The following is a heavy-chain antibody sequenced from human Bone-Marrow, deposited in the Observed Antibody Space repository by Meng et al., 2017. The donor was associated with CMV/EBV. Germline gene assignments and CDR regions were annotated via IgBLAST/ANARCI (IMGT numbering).Heavy chain of an antibody. Sequence: SETLSLTCTVSGGSISSGGYYWSWIRQHPGKGLEWIGYIYYSGSTYYNPSLKSRVTISVDTSKNQFSLKLSSVTAADTAVYYCARGVGIAAAGVDYWGQGTLVIVSS. CDR3: ARGVGIAAAGVDY. CDR2: IYYSGST. J-gene: IGHJ4*02. CDR1: GGSISSGGYY. V-gene: IGHV4-31*03. D-gene: IGHD6-13*01.